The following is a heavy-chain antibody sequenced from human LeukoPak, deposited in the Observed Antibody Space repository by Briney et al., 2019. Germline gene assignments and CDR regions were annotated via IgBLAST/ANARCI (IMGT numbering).Heavy chain of an antibody. Sequence: SVKVSCKASGFTFTRSAMQWVRQARGQRLEWIGWIVVGSGNTKYAQKFQERVTITRDMSTGTAYMELSSLRSEDTAVYYCAASGFGFGELPSYFYYYMDVWGKGTTVTISS. CDR3: AASGFGFGELPSYFYYYMDV. J-gene: IGHJ6*03. CDR1: GFTFTRSA. D-gene: IGHD3-10*01. CDR2: IVVGSGNT. V-gene: IGHV1-58*02.